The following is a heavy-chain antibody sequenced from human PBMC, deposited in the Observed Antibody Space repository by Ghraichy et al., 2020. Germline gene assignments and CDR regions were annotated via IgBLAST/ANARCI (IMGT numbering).Heavy chain of an antibody. CDR2: IYFSGST. D-gene: IGHD3-10*01. CDR1: GGSINSYY. J-gene: IGHJ4*02. V-gene: IGHV4-59*08. Sequence: GSLRLSCTVSGGSINSYYWSWIRQPPGKGLEWIGYIYFSGSTNYNPSLKSRVTISVDTSKNQFSLKLNSVTAADTAVYFCARRASGSYYRTWGQGTLVTVSS. CDR3: ARRASGSYYRT.